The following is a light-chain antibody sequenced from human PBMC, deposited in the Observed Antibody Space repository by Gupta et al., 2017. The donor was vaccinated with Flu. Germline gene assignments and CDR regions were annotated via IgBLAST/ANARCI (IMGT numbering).Light chain of an antibody. CDR3: QQENNWPLT. V-gene: IGKV3D-15*01. CDR1: QSVLTH. J-gene: IGKJ4*01. CDR2: GAS. Sequence: PATLSVSPGEGATLSCRASQSVLTHLAWYQQKPGQAPRLLISGASARDSDFPTRFSGRGSGTEFTLTISSRQSEDFAVYYCQQENNWPLTFGRGTNVEIK.